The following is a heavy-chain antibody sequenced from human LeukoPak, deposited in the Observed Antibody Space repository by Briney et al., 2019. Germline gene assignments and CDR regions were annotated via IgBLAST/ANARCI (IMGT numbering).Heavy chain of an antibody. CDR3: AGSGWYGDY. D-gene: IGHD6-19*01. Sequence: NSSETLSLTCTVSGGSISSSSYYWGWIRQPPGKGLEWIGSIYYSGSTYYNPSLKSRVTISVDASKNQFSLKLSSVTAADTAVYYCAGSGWYGDYWGQGTLVTVSS. CDR1: GGSISSSSYY. CDR2: IYYSGST. J-gene: IGHJ4*02. V-gene: IGHV4-39*01.